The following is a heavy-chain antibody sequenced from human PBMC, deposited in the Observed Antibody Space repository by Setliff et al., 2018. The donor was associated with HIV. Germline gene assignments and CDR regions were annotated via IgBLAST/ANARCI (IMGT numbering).Heavy chain of an antibody. CDR3: ARGRGRTFYYDSSGSRAFDI. D-gene: IGHD3-22*01. V-gene: IGHV4-34*01. CDR1: GGSFGGYC. Sequence: PSETLSLTCAVYGGSFGGYCWSWIRQPPGKGLEWIGEIKHSGSTNYNPSLKSRVTTSVDTSKNQLSLKLSSVTAADTAMYYCARGRGRTFYYDSSGSRAFDIWGQGTMVTVSS. J-gene: IGHJ3*02. CDR2: IKHSGST.